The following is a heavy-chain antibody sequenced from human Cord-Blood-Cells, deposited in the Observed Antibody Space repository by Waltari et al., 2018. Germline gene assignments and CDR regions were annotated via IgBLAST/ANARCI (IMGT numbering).Heavy chain of an antibody. CDR3: AKALGGSYFDY. D-gene: IGHD3-16*01. Sequence: QVQVVESGGGGVQPGRFLRLSCAPAGFTFTSYGMRWVRQGPGKGLEWVAVISYDGSNKYYADSVKGRFTISRDNSKNTLYLQMNSLRAEDTAVYYCAKALGGSYFDYWGQGTLVTVSS. V-gene: IGHV3-30*18. CDR2: ISYDGSNK. CDR1: GFTFTSYG. J-gene: IGHJ4*02.